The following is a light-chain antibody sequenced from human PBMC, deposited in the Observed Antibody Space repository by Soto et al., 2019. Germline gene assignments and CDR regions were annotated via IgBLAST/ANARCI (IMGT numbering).Light chain of an antibody. V-gene: IGKV1-39*01. J-gene: IGKJ1*01. CDR1: QSISSY. Sequence: DIQMTQSPSSLPASVGDRVTITCRASQSISSYLNWYQQKPGKAPKLLIYAASSLQSGVPSRFSGIGSGTDFTLTISSLQPEDFATYSCQQSYSTPWTFGQGTKVEIK. CDR2: AAS. CDR3: QQSYSTPWT.